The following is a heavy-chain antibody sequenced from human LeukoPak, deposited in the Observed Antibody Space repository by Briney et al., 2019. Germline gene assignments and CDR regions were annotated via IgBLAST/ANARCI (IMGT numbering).Heavy chain of an antibody. J-gene: IGHJ6*03. CDR2: INANSGGT. CDR1: GYRFTWYW. D-gene: IGHD3-22*01. Sequence: GSAGSVSCKPSGYRFTWYWKHWVRQAPGEGLEWKGWINANSGGTNYAQKFQGSVTMTRDTSISTAYMELSRLRSDDTAVYYCARDRGTPVYYESSGYYMDVWGKGTTVTVSS. CDR3: ARDRGTPVYYESSGYYMDV. V-gene: IGHV1-2*02.